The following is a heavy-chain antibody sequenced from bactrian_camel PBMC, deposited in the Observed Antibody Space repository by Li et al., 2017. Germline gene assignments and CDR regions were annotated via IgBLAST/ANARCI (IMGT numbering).Heavy chain of an antibody. J-gene: IGHJ4*01. Sequence: DVQLVESGGGLVQPGGSLRLSCAASGFTFSSADMVWVRQAPGKGLEWVSSINGGGSMTDYADFVKGRFTMFRDNAKNMLYLQMNSLKTEDTAVYHCAADPRGSGYWGQGTQVTVS. CDR3: AADPRGSGY. CDR1: GFTFSSAD. CDR2: INGGGSMT. V-gene: IGHV3S40*01. D-gene: IGHD3*01.